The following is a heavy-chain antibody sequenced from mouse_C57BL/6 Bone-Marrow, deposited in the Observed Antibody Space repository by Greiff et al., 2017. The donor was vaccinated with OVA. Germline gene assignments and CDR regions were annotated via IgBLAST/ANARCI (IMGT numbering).Heavy chain of an antibody. D-gene: IGHD1-1*01. CDR2: ILPSIGRT. V-gene: IGHV15-2*01. CDR1: DSEVFPIAY. CDR3: ARGDSTVVAPYYAMEY. Sequence: QVQLQQSGSELRSPGSSVKLSCKDFDSEVFPIAYMSWVRQKPGHGFEWIGGILPSIGRTIYGEKFEDKATLDADTLSNTAYLELNSLTSEDSAISYCARGDSTVVAPYYAMEYWGQGASVTASS. J-gene: IGHJ4*01.